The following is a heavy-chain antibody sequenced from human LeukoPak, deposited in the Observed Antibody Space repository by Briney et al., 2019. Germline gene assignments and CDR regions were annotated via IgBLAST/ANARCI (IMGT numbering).Heavy chain of an antibody. CDR1: GYTFTGYY. CDR2: INPNSGGT. D-gene: IGHD2-15*01. V-gene: IGHV1-2*02. J-gene: IGHJ6*03. CDR3: ARDSFLVVAATPIYYYYYMDV. Sequence: ASVRVSCKASGYTFTGYYMHWARQAPGQGLEWMGWINPNSGGTNYAQKFQGRVTMTRDTSISTAYMELSRLRSDDTAVYYCARDSFLVVAATPIYYYYYMDVWGKGTTVTISS.